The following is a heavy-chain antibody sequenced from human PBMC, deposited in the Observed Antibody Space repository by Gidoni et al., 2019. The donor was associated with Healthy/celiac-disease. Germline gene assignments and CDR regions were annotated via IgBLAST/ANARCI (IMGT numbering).Heavy chain of an antibody. D-gene: IGHD5-18*01. CDR2: ISSSSSTI. J-gene: IGHJ4*02. V-gene: IGHV3-48*02. CDR1: GFTLRSYS. Sequence: EVQLVESGGGLVQPGGSLRLSCAASGFTLRSYSMNWVRQAPGKGLVGVSYISSSSSTIYYADSVKGRFTISRDNAKNSLYLQMNSLRDEDTAVYYCARVEDTAMVAAFDYWGQGTLVTVSS. CDR3: ARVEDTAMVAAFDY.